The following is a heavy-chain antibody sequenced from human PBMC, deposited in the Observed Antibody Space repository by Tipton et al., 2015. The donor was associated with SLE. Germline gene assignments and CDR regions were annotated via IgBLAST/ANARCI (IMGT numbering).Heavy chain of an antibody. CDR1: GFIFSSYN. CDR2: ISSSSNYI. V-gene: IGHV3-21*01. D-gene: IGHD6-19*01. CDR3: ARDGTGVAGTDWYFDL. Sequence: GSLRLSCAASGFIFSSYNMNWVRQAPGKGLEWVSSISSSSNYINYADSVKGRFTISRDSAKNSLYLQMNSLRAEDTAVYYCARDGTGVAGTDWYFDLWGRGTLVTVSS. J-gene: IGHJ2*01.